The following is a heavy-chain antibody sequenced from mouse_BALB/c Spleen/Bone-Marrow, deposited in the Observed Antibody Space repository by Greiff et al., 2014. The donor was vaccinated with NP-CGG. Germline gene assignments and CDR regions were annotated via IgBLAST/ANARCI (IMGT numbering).Heavy chain of an antibody. V-gene: IGHV1-76*01. CDR3: XXTSNPAMDY. Sequence: HLVESXAELVRPGASVKLSCKTSGYXXTXXXXXXXXXXXXXXXXWIARIYPGTGSNYYNEKFKGKATLTADKSSSTAYMQXXXXXSEDSAVXXXXXTSNPAMDYWGQGTSVTVSS. CDR1: GYXXTXXX. CDR2: IYPGTGSN. D-gene: IGHD2-5*01. J-gene: IGHJ4*01.